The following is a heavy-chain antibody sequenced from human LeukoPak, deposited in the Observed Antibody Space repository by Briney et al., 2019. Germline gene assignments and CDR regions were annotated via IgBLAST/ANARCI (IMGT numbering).Heavy chain of an antibody. Sequence: PGGSLRLSCAASGFTFSTYWMSWVRQAPGKGLEWVANIKKDGSEKYYMDSVKGRFTISRDNAESSLYLQMSSLRAEDTAVYYCAREGVHCSGRSCLKAYWGQGTQVTVSS. CDR1: GFTFSTYW. D-gene: IGHD2-15*01. CDR3: AREGVHCSGRSCLKAY. J-gene: IGHJ4*02. V-gene: IGHV3-7*03. CDR2: IKKDGSEK.